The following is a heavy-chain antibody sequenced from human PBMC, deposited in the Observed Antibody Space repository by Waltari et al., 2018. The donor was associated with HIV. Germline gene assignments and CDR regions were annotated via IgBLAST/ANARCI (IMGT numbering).Heavy chain of an antibody. Sequence: EVQLVESGGGSVQPGRSLRLSCTASGITFDDYAMHWVRQPPGKGLEWVSGISWNSGDIAYADSVKGRFTISRDNTKNSLFLQMNSVRVEDTALYYCVKDGASTIFGVLNGIDVWGQGTTVTVSS. CDR3: VKDGASTIFGVLNGIDV. CDR1: GITFDDYA. CDR2: ISWNSGDI. V-gene: IGHV3-9*01. J-gene: IGHJ6*02. D-gene: IGHD3-3*01.